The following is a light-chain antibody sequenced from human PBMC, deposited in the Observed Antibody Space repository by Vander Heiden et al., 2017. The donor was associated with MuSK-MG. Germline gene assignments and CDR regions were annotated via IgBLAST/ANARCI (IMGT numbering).Light chain of an antibody. Sequence: AIRMTQSPSSFSASTGDRVTITCRASQGISSYLAWYQQKPGKAPKLLIYAASTLQSGVPSRFSGSGSGTDFTLTISCLQSEDFATYYCQQYYSYPAATFAGETKVGIK. V-gene: IGKV1-8*01. CDR2: AAS. CDR1: QGISSY. J-gene: IGKJ4*01. CDR3: QQYYSYPAAT.